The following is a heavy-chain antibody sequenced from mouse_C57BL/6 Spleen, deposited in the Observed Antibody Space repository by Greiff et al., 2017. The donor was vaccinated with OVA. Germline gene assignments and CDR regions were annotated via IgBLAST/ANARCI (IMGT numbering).Heavy chain of an antibody. CDR2: IFPYTCCS. CDR3: ARWDDGYPYFDY. V-gene: IGHV1-75*01. J-gene: IGHJ2*01. D-gene: IGHD2-3*01. Sequence: VQLQQSGPELVKPGASVKISCKASGYTFTDYYINWVKQRPGPGLEWIGCIFPYTCCSSYYSKFKGKATLTVEKTYSTAYMLLRSLTSEDSAVYFCARWDDGYPYFDYWGQGTTLTVSS. CDR1: GYTFTDYY.